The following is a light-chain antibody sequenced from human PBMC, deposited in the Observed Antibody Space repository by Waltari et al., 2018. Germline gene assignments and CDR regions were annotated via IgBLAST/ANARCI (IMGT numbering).Light chain of an antibody. J-gene: IGKJ1*01. V-gene: IGKV1-8*01. CDR1: QGVSTY. CDR3: QQYHDYPWT. Sequence: AIRMTQSPSSLSASIGDRVTISCRASQGVSTYLAWYQQKPGKAPSLLIHAASTLQSGVPSRFSGSGTGTDFTLTITCLQSEEFATYYCQQYHDYPWTFGQGTKVDI. CDR2: AAS.